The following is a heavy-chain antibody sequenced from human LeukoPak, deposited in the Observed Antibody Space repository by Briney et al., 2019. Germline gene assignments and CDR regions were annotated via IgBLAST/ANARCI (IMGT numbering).Heavy chain of an antibody. CDR3: ATVYYDYVWGSYRFDY. CDR2: IYHSGST. Sequence: SETLSLTCAVSGYSISSGYYWGWIRQPPGKGLEWIGSIYHSGSTYYNPSLKSRVTISVDTSKNQFSLKLSSVTAADTAVYYCATVYYDYVWGSYRFDYWGQGTLVTVSS. J-gene: IGHJ4*02. D-gene: IGHD3-16*02. V-gene: IGHV4-38-2*01. CDR1: GYSISSGYY.